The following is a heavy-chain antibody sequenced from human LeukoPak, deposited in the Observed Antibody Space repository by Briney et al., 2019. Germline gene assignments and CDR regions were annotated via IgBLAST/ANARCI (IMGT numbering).Heavy chain of an antibody. Sequence: SEALSLTCAVSGYSISSSSWWGWIRQPPGKGLEWIGYIYYSGSTYYNPSLKSRVTMSVDTSKNQFSLKLSSVTAVDTAVYYCARNLLGIAVAGSWGQGILVTVSS. V-gene: IGHV4-28*01. D-gene: IGHD6-13*01. CDR3: ARNLLGIAVAGS. CDR1: GYSISSSSW. J-gene: IGHJ5*02. CDR2: IYYSGST.